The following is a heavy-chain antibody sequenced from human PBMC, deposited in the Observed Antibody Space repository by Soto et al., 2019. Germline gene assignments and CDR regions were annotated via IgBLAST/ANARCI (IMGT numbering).Heavy chain of an antibody. J-gene: IGHJ4*02. Sequence: QITLNESGPTQVKPRQTLTLTCPFSGFSLTTSGVGVGWIRQSPGKATEWLALIYWDDDKRYSPSLKSRLTITKDTSKNQVVLTMADLDPAYTATYYCAHRVLRTVFGLVTTTAIYFDFWGQGTPVAVSS. D-gene: IGHD3-3*01. V-gene: IGHV2-5*02. CDR3: AHRVLRTVFGLVTTTAIYFDF. CDR2: IYWDDDK. CDR1: GFSLTTSGVG.